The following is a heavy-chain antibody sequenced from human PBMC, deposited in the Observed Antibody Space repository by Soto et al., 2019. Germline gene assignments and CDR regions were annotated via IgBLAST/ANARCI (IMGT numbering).Heavy chain of an antibody. CDR1: GFTFSGYY. V-gene: IGHV3-66*04. CDR2: IYSGGRT. CDR3: ARQRLEGTYVDF. Sequence: EVQLVESGGGLVQPGGSLRLSCAASGFTFSGYYMTWVRQAPGKGLEWVSVIYSGGRTYYADSVKGRFTISRDNSKNTLYLQMNSLRAEDTAVYFCARQRLEGTYVDFWGQGTLVTVSS. J-gene: IGHJ4*02. D-gene: IGHD5-12*01.